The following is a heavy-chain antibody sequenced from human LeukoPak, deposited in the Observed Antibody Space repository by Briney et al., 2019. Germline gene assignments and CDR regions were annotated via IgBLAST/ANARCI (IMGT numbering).Heavy chain of an antibody. CDR1: GYTFTGCY. J-gene: IGHJ4*02. CDR2: INPNSGGT. D-gene: IGHD3-3*01. V-gene: IGHV1-2*02. CDR3: ARVSAEELGPTIFGELDY. Sequence: ASVKVSCKASGYTFTGCYMHWVRQAPGQGLEWMGWINPNSGGTNYAQKFQGRVTMTRDTSISTAYMELSRLRSDDTAVYYCARVSAEELGPTIFGELDYWGQGTLVTVSS.